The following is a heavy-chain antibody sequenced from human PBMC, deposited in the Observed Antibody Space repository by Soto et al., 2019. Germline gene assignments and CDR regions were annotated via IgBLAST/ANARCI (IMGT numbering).Heavy chain of an antibody. D-gene: IGHD6-13*01. CDR2: IKSKTDGGTT. Sequence: GGSLRLSCAASGFTFSNAWGNWVRQAPGKGLEWVGRIKSKTDGGTTDYAAPVKGRFTISRDDSKNTLYLQMNSLKTEDTAVYYCTAIAAAGTMDYWGQGTLVTVSS. V-gene: IGHV3-15*07. CDR1: GFTFSNAW. CDR3: TAIAAAGTMDY. J-gene: IGHJ4*02.